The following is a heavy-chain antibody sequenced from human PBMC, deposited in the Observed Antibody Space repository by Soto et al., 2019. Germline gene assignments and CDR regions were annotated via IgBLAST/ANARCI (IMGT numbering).Heavy chain of an antibody. D-gene: IGHD6-19*01. CDR3: AKERSSGWSFDY. V-gene: IGHV3-23*01. CDR2: ISGSGDST. CDR1: GFTFSTYG. Sequence: PGGSLRLSCAASGFTFSTYGMNWVRQAPGKGLEWVSGISGSGDSTYYADSVKGRFTVSRDNSKNTLYLQMNSLRAEDTAVFYCAKERSSGWSFDYWGQATLVTVSS. J-gene: IGHJ4*02.